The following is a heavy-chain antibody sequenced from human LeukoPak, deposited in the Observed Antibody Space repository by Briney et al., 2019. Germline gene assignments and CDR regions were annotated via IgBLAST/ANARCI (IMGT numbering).Heavy chain of an antibody. D-gene: IGHD6-19*01. CDR1: GYTFTGYY. V-gene: IGHV1-2*02. CDR2: INPNSGGT. J-gene: IGHJ4*02. CDR3: ARGLSIAVAGTED. Sequence: AASVKVSCKASGYTFTGYYMHWVRQAPGQGLEWMGWINPNSGGTNYAQKFQGRVTMTRDTSISTAYMELSRLRSDDTAVYYCARGLSIAVAGTEDWGQGTLVTVSS.